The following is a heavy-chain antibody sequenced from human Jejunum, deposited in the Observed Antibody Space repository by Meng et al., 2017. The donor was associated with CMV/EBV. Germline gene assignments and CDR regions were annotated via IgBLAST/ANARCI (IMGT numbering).Heavy chain of an antibody. D-gene: IGHD5-12*01. V-gene: IGHV1-8*01. CDR3: ARGIEAGLDY. J-gene: IGHJ4*02. CDR1: GYTFTSLD. CDR2: MNPSRSIT. Sequence: QVQLVQSGAEVKRPGASVKVSCKASGYTFTSLDINWVRQATGQGPEWMGWMNPSRSITAYAQKFQGRVTMTRDTSIDTAYMELTSLKSEDTAIYYCARGIEAGLDYWGQGTLVTVSS.